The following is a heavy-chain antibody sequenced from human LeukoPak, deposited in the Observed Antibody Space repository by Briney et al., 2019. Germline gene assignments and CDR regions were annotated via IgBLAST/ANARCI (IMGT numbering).Heavy chain of an antibody. CDR1: GFTFDDYA. Sequence: GGSLRLSCAASGFTFDDYAIHWVRQAPGKGLEWVSGISWNSGSIGYADSVKGRFTISRDNAKNSLYLQMNSLRAEDTALYYCAKDKAPVAGTEAFDIWGQGTMVTVSS. CDR3: AKDKAPVAGTEAFDI. V-gene: IGHV3-9*01. D-gene: IGHD6-19*01. CDR2: ISWNSGSI. J-gene: IGHJ3*02.